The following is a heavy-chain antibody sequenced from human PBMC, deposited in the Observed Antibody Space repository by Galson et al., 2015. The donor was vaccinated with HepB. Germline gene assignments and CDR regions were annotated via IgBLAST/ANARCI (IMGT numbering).Heavy chain of an antibody. Sequence: LSLTCTVSGGSISSSSYYWGWIRQPPGKGLEWIGSIYYSGSTYYNPSLKSRVTISVDTSKNQFSLKLSSVTAADTAVYYCAIGGEYSSSWGWDYWGQGTLVTVSS. J-gene: IGHJ4*02. D-gene: IGHD6-13*01. CDR2: IYYSGST. CDR1: GGSISSSSYY. V-gene: IGHV4-39*01. CDR3: AIGGEYSSSWGWDY.